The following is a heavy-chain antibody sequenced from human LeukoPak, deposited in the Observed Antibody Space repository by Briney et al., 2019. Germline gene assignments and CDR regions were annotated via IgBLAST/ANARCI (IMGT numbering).Heavy chain of an antibody. J-gene: IGHJ3*02. CDR1: GVSFSGYY. CDR2: INHSGST. Sequence: SETLSLTSAVYGVSFSGYYWSWIRQPPGQGLEWSVEINHSGSTNYNPPLKSRVTISVDPYKNQFSLKLSSVTAADTAVYYCAVETYYYDIGYNGFDIWGQGTMVTVSS. CDR3: AVETYYYDIGYNGFDI. V-gene: IGHV4-34*01. D-gene: IGHD3-22*01.